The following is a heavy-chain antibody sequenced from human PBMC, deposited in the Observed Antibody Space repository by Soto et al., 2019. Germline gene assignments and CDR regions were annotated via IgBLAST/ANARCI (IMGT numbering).Heavy chain of an antibody. J-gene: IGHJ4*02. CDR2: ISSSSSYI. V-gene: IGHV3-21*01. Sequence: PGGSLRLSCAASGFTFSSYSMNWVRQAPGKGLEWVSSISSSSSYIYYADSVKGRFTISRDNAKNSLYLQMNSLRAEDTAVYYCATGYFDWLSDDYWGQGTLVTVSS. D-gene: IGHD3-9*01. CDR3: ATGYFDWLSDDY. CDR1: GFTFSSYS.